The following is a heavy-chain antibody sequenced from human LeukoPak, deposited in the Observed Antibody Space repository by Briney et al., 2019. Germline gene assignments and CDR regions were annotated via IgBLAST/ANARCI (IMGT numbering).Heavy chain of an antibody. J-gene: IGHJ5*02. D-gene: IGHD3-22*01. CDR2: IYYSGST. CDR3: ARDSYYYDSSGYYP. Sequence: SETLSLTCTVSGGSISSGGYYWSWIRQHPGKGLEWIGYIYYSGSTYYNPSLKSRVTISVDTSKNRFSLKLSSVTAADTAVYYCARDSYYYDSSGYYPWGQGTLVTVSS. V-gene: IGHV4-31*03. CDR1: GGSISSGGYY.